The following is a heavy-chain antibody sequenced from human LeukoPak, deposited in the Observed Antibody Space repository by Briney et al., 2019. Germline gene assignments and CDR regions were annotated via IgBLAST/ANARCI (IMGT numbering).Heavy chain of an antibody. D-gene: IGHD1-26*01. V-gene: IGHV3-48*03. CDR2: ISSSGSTI. CDR1: GFTFSSYE. CDR3: GRGGATL. J-gene: IGHJ4*02. Sequence: PGGSLRLSCAASGFTFSSYEMNWVRQAPGKGLEWVSYISSSGSTIYYADSVKGRFSISRDNSKNTVFLQMNSLRADDTAVYYCGRGGATLWGQGTLVTVSS.